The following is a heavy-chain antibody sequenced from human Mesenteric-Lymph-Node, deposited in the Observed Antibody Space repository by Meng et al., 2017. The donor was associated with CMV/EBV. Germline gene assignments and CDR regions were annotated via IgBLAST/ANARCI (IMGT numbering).Heavy chain of an antibody. CDR1: GDSITSSTYY. CDR2: IYYSGST. Sequence: SETLSLTCAVSGDSITSSTYYWGWIRQPPGKGLEWIGSIYYSGSTYYNPSLESRVTISVDTSKNQFSLELSSVTAADTAVYYCARIRHDSSGYYDYWGQGTLVTVSS. V-gene: IGHV4-39*07. CDR3: ARIRHDSSGYYDY. J-gene: IGHJ4*02. D-gene: IGHD3-22*01.